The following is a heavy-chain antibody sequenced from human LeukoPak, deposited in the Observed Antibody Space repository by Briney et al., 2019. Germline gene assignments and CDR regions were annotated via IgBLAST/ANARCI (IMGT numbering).Heavy chain of an antibody. CDR2: IRYDGNNK. V-gene: IGHV3-30*02. J-gene: IGHJ4*02. D-gene: IGHD5-12*01. Sequence: GGSLRLSCAASRFTFSTYGMHWVRQAPGKGLEWVAFIRYDGNNKYYADSVKGRFTISRDNSKNTLYLQMNSLRAEDTAVYYCAKAWGYSGYDWGDWGVDYWGQGTLVTVSS. CDR3: AKAWGYSGYDWGDWGVDY. CDR1: RFTFSTYG.